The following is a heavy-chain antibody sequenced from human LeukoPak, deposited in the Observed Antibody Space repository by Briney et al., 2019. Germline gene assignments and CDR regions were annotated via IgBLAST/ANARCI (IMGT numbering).Heavy chain of an antibody. CDR2: IKSKTDGGTI. D-gene: IGHD6-6*01. CDR3: TTDDVAARFDY. J-gene: IGHJ4*02. V-gene: IGHV3-15*07. Sequence: AWXXWVRQAPGKGLEWXXRIKSKTDGGTIDHAAPVKGRFSISKDDSKPTLYLQMSSLKTEDTAVYYCTTDDVAARFDYWGQGTLVTVSS. CDR1: AW.